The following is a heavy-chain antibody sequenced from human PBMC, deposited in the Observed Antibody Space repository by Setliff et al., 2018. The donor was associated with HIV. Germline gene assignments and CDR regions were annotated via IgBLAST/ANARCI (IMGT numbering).Heavy chain of an antibody. V-gene: IGHV5-51*01. CDR1: GYSFTSYW. J-gene: IGHJ4*02. CDR2: IYPGDSDT. CDR3: AKDERSVTTY. Sequence: PGESLKISCKGSGYSFTSYWIGWVRQMPGKGLEWMGIIYPGDSDTRYSPSFQGQVTISRDNSKDTLFLQMNSLRAGDTAVYFCAKDERSVTTYWGQGTLVTVSS. D-gene: IGHD4-17*01.